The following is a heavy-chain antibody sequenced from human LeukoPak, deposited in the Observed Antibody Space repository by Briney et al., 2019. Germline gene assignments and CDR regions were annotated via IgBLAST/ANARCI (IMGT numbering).Heavy chain of an antibody. CDR2: ISSSSSYI. J-gene: IGHJ4*02. CDR1: GFTFSSYS. V-gene: IGHV3-21*01. Sequence: PGGSLRLSCAASGFTFSSYSMNWVRQAPGKGLEGVSSISSSSSYIYYADSVKGRFTISRDNAKNSLYLQMNSLRAEDTAVYYCAREISYGGSLDYWGQGTLVTVSS. D-gene: IGHD1-26*01. CDR3: AREISYGGSLDY.